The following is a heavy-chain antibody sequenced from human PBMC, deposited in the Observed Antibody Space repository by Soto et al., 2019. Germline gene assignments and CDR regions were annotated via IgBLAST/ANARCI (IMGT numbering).Heavy chain of an antibody. J-gene: IGHJ2*01. CDR2: IIPIFGTA. D-gene: IGHD3-22*01. V-gene: IGHV1-69*12. Sequence: QVQLVQSGAEVKKPGSSVKVSCKASGGTFSSYAISWVRQAPGQGLEWMGGIIPIFGTANYAQKFQGRVTXTXXEATSTADMELSSLRSEDTAVYCCASHDTDWYFDLWGRGTLVTVSS. CDR1: GGTFSSYA. CDR3: ASHDTDWYFDL.